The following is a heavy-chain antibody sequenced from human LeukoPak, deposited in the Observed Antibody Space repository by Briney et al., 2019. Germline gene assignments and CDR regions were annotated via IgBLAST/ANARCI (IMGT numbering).Heavy chain of an antibody. Sequence: GGSLRLSCAASGFTFSTYAMSGVRQPPGKGLDWVSAISGSGGSTYYADSVRDRLTNYRDNSKHTLYLQMNNLRAEDTAVYYCVKGFVVLWFGELLSVDYWGQGTLVTVSS. V-gene: IGHV3-23*01. CDR2: ISGSGGST. D-gene: IGHD3-10*01. J-gene: IGHJ4*02. CDR1: GFTFSTYA. CDR3: VKGFVVLWFGELLSVDY.